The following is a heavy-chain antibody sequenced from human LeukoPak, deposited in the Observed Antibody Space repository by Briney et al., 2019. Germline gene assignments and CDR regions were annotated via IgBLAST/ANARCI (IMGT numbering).Heavy chain of an antibody. CDR3: ATLVGATGSG. J-gene: IGHJ4*02. V-gene: IGHV3-30-3*01. D-gene: IGHD1-26*01. CDR2: ISYDGSSK. CDR1: GFTFNSYS. Sequence: GRSLRLSCAASGFTFNSYSMLWVRQAPGKGLEGVAVISYDGSSKYYADTVKGRFTISRDNSKNTLYLQMNSLRTEDTAVYYCATLVGATGSGWGQGTLVTVSS.